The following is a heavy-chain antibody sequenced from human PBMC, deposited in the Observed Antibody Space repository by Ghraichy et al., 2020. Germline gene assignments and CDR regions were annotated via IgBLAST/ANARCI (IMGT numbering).Heavy chain of an antibody. V-gene: IGHV3-48*02. D-gene: IGHD3-9*01. CDR2: ISSSTNTI. CDR1: GFMFNTYT. Sequence: GGSLRLSCAASGFMFNTYTMNWVRQAPGKGLDWISSISSSTNTIHYAGSVKGRFTVSRDNAKNSLYLQMSSLRDEDTAVYYCAREYYDVLTGAVFDSWGQGTLVTVSS. CDR3: AREYYDVLTGAVFDS. J-gene: IGHJ4*02.